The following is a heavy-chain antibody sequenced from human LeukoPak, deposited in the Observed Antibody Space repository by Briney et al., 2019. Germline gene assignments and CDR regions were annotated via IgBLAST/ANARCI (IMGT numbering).Heavy chain of an antibody. CDR3: ARDGHTSLGY. CDR2: IKSKAQSYTT. CDR1: GFSFSDHY. J-gene: IGHJ4*02. D-gene: IGHD3-16*02. Sequence: PGGSLRLSCAASGFSFSDHYMDWVRQAPGKGLEWVGRIKSKAQSYTTDYAASVKGRFTISRDDAKNSLYLQMNSLKTEDTAVYYCARDGHTSLGYWGQGTLVTVSS. V-gene: IGHV3-72*01.